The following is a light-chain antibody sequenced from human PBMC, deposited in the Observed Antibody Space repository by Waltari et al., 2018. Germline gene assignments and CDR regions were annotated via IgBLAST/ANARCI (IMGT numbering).Light chain of an antibody. J-gene: IGKJ1*01. CDR2: AAS. Sequence: DIQMTQSPSSLSASVGDRVTITCRASQSISSYLNWYQQKPGKAPKLLIYAASSLQSGVPSSFSGSGSGTDFTLTISSLQPEDFATYYCQHSYSTPRTFGQGTKVEIK. CDR3: QHSYSTPRT. CDR1: QSISSY. V-gene: IGKV1-39*01.